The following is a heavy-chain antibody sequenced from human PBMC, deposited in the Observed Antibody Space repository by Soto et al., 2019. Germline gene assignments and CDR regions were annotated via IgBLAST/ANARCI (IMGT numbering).Heavy chain of an antibody. D-gene: IGHD6-19*01. CDR2: ISAYNGNT. Sequence: ASVKVSCKASGDTFTSYGISWVRQAPGQGLEWMGWISAYNGNTNYAQKLQGRVTMTTDTSTSTAYMELSSPRSEDTAVYYCARDPVEVAVAGTGYYFDYWGQGTLVTVSS. J-gene: IGHJ4*02. CDR3: ARDPVEVAVAGTGYYFDY. CDR1: GDTFTSYG. V-gene: IGHV1-18*01.